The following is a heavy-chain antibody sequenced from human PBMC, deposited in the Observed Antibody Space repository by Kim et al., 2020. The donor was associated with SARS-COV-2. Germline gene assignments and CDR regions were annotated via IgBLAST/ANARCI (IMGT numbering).Heavy chain of an antibody. D-gene: IGHD6-19*01. J-gene: IGHJ4*02. CDR3: ARARGIAVAGTDFDY. V-gene: IGHV4-39*07. CDR1: GGSISSSSYY. Sequence: SETLSITCTVSGGSISSSSYYWGWIRQPPGKGLEWIGSIYFSGSTYYNPSLKSRVTISEDTSKNQFSLKLSSVTAADTAVYYCARARGIAVAGTDFDYWGQGTLVTVSS. CDR2: IYFSGST.